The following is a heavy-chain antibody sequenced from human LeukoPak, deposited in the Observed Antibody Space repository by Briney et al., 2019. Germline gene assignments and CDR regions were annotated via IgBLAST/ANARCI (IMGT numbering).Heavy chain of an antibody. CDR2: IYHSGST. V-gene: IGHV4-30-2*01. D-gene: IGHD5-12*01. CDR1: GGSISSGGYS. Sequence: PSETLSLTCTVSGGSISSGGYSWSWIRQPPGKGLEWIGYIYHSGSTYYNPSLKSRVTISVDRSKNQFSLNLNSVTAADTAVYYCARDRGGRGYDYVWYFDLWGRGTLVTVSS. J-gene: IGHJ2*01. CDR3: ARDRGGRGYDYVWYFDL.